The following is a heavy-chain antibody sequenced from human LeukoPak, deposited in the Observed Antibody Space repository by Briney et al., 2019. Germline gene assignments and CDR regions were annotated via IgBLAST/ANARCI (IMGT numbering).Heavy chain of an antibody. CDR2: IYYSGST. Sequence: SQTLSLTCTVSGGSHSSGDYYWSWIRQPPGKGPEWIGYIYYSGSTYYNPSLKSRVTISVDTSKNQFSLKLSSVTAADTAVYYCARVRFTVRKENWFDPWGQGTLVTVSS. D-gene: IGHD4-11*01. CDR3: ARVRFTVRKENWFDP. CDR1: GGSHSSGDYY. V-gene: IGHV4-30-4*08. J-gene: IGHJ5*02.